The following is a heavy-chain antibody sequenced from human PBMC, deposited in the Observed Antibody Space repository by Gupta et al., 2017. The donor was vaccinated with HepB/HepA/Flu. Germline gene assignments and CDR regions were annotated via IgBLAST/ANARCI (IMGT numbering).Heavy chain of an antibody. CDR3: ALTNYYDSSGYGY. Sequence: EVQLVESGGGLVQPGGSLRLSCAASGFTVSSNYMSWVRQAPGKGLELVSVIYSGGSTYYADSVKGRFTISRDNSKNTLYLQMNSLRAEDTAVYYCALTNYYDSSGYGYWGQGTLVTVSS. D-gene: IGHD3-22*01. CDR1: GFTVSSNY. V-gene: IGHV3-66*01. J-gene: IGHJ4*02. CDR2: IYSGGST.